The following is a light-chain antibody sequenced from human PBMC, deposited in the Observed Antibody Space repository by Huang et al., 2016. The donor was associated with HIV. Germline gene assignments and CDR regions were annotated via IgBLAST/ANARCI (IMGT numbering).Light chain of an antibody. V-gene: IGKV2-28*01. CDR2: LGY. CDR1: QSLLHSNGYNY. CDR3: MQALQTPPT. Sequence: DIVMTQSPLSLPVTPGEPASISCRSSQSLLHSNGYNYLDWYLQKPGQSPQLLIYLGYSRASGVPDRFSGSGSGTDFTLKSSRVEAEDVGVYYCMQALQTPPTFGQGTKVEMK. J-gene: IGKJ1*01.